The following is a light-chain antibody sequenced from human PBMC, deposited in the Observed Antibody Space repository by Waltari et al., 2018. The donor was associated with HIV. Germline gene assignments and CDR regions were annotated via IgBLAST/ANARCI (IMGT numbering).Light chain of an antibody. J-gene: IGKJ5*01. Sequence: DIQMTQSPPSLSASVGDRVTITCRASQSINSYLNWYQQPPGKAPKLLIFGASNLQSGVPSRFSGRGSETETDFTLTVSSLQPEDFATYYCQQTYSTPHTFGQGTRLE. CDR1: QSINSY. V-gene: IGKV1-39*01. CDR2: GAS. CDR3: QQTYSTPHT.